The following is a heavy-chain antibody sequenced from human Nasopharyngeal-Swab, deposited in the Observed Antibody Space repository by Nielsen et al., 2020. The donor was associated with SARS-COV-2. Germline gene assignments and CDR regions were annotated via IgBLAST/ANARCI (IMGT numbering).Heavy chain of an antibody. CDR3: AKDRYYDFWSGYYTKDY. D-gene: IGHD3-3*01. CDR1: GFTFSGYG. V-gene: IGHV3-30*18. J-gene: IGHJ4*02. Sequence: GESLKISCAASGFTFSGYGMHWVRQAPGKGLEWVAVISYDGSNKYYADSVKGRFTISRDNSKNTLYLQMNSLRAEDTAVYYCAKDRYYDFWSGYYTKDYWGQGTLVTVSS. CDR2: ISYDGSNK.